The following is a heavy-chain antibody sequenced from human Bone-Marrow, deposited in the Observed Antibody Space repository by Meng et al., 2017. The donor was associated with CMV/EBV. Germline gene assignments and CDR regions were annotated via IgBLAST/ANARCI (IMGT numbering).Heavy chain of an antibody. V-gene: IGHV1-2*02. Sequence: ASVKVSCKASGYTFTSYYMHWVRQAPGQGLEWMGWINPNSGGTNYAQKFQGRVTMTRDTSISTAYMELSRLRSDDTAVYYCAREIELTYYYYGMDVWGQGTTVTVSS. CDR2: INPNSGGT. CDR1: GYTFTSYY. J-gene: IGHJ6*02. CDR3: AREIELTYYYYGMDV. D-gene: IGHD1-26*01.